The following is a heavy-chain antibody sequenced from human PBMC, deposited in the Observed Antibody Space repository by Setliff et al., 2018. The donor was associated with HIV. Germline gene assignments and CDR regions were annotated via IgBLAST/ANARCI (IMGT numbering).Heavy chain of an antibody. CDR3: ARHARRSDDSCFAQAYSFNY. V-gene: IGHV4-31*03. Sequence: PSETLSLTCTVSGDSLSSDYYYWTWIRPHTEKGLEWIGYIYYSWSTLYNPSRRIRLSMSVDTSKNPFSLELSSVTAADTATYFCARHARRSDDSCFAQAYSFNYWGQGALVTVSS. CDR2: IYYSWST. J-gene: IGHJ4*02. CDR1: GDSLSSDYYY. D-gene: IGHD3-16*01.